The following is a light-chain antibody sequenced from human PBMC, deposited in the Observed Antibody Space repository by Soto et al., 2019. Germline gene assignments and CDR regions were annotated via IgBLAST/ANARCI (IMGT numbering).Light chain of an antibody. Sequence: EIVLTQSPGTLSLSPGERATLSCRASQSVSSSYLAWYQHNPGQAPRLRIYGASSRATGIPDRFSGRGSGTGCPFTISRLEPEGFVVYYFQQYGSSFPTFGQGTKVEI. CDR1: QSVSSSY. J-gene: IGKJ1*01. V-gene: IGKV3-20*01. CDR3: QQYGSSFPT. CDR2: GAS.